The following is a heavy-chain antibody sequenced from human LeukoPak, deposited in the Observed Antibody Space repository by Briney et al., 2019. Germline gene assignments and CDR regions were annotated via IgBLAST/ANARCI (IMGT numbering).Heavy chain of an antibody. J-gene: IGHJ6*03. V-gene: IGHV4-4*07. CDR3: AREVGATGYYYYMDV. CDR2: IYTSGST. Sequence: SETLSLTCTVSGGSISSYYWSWIRQPAGKGLEWIGRIYTSGSTNYNPSLKSRVTISVDTSKNQFSLKLSSVTAADTAVYYCAREVGATGYYYYMDVWGKGTTVTVSS. D-gene: IGHD1-26*01. CDR1: GGSISSYY.